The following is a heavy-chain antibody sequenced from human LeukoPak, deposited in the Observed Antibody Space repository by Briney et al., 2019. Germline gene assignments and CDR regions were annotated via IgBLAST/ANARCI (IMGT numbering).Heavy chain of an antibody. CDR2: IIPIFGTA. Sequence: ASVKVSCKASGYTFTSYGISWVRQAPGQGLEWMGGIIPIFGTANYAQKFQGRVTITADESTSTAYMELSSLRSEDTAVYYCARRERSYYGYWGQGTLVTVSS. J-gene: IGHJ4*02. CDR3: ARRERSYYGY. CDR1: GYTFTSYG. D-gene: IGHD5-24*01. V-gene: IGHV1-69*13.